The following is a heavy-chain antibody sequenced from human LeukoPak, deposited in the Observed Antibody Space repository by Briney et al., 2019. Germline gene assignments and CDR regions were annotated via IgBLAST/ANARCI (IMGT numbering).Heavy chain of an antibody. CDR2: INPNSGGT. J-gene: IGHJ1*01. CDR1: GYTFTGYH. Sequence: ASVKVSCKASGYTFTGYHIHWVRQAPGQGLEWVGWINPNSGGTNYAQKLQGRVTMTTDTSTSTAYMELRSLRSDDTAVYYCARDCGGDCYNAEYFQHWGQGTLVTVSS. CDR3: ARDCGGDCYNAEYFQH. V-gene: IGHV1-2*02. D-gene: IGHD2-21*02.